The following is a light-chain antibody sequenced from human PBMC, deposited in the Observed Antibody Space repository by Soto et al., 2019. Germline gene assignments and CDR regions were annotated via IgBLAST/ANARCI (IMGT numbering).Light chain of an antibody. CDR2: GAS. CDR3: QQYNNWPRT. V-gene: IGKV3-15*01. CDR1: QSVSRD. Sequence: EIVLTQSPGTLSLSPGERATLSCRASQSVSRDFLAWYQQKPGQAPRLLIYGASTRATGIPARFSGSGSGTEFTLTICSLQSEDFAVYYCQQYNNWPRTFGQGTKVDIK. J-gene: IGKJ1*01.